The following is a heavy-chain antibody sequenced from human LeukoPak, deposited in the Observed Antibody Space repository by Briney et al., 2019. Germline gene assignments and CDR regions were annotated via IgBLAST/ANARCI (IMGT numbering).Heavy chain of an antibody. CDR3: ARVVEMGIIGDYFDS. V-gene: IGHV4-31*11. CDR2: IYHSGST. D-gene: IGHD5-24*01. CDR1: GASISSGTYY. Sequence: PSQTLTLTCAVSGASISSGTYYWSWIPQHPGKGREGFKSIYHSGSTFYNPSVKSRVTISPDAAYNQFSHNLTDVTAADTAIYFCARVVEMGIIGDYFDSWGKGAPVTVSS. J-gene: IGHJ4*02.